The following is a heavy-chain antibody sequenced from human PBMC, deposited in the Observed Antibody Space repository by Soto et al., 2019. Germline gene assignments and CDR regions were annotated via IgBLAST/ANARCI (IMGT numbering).Heavy chain of an antibody. CDR3: ARHRGRWLQFPFDF. J-gene: IGHJ4*02. CDR1: RDYIWISVVS. CDR2: IYYSGNT. Sequence: LAISCASCRDYIWISVVSLSLNRQPPEKGLEWIGSIYYSGNTHSNPSLMSRVSMSLDKSKNHFYLNLTSVTAADTAMYYCARHRGRWLQFPFDFWGQGTPLTVSS. D-gene: IGHD5-12*01. V-gene: IGHV4-30-2*03.